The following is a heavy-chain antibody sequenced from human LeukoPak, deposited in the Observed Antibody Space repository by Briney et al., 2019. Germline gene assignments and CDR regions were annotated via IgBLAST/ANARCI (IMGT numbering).Heavy chain of an antibody. D-gene: IGHD3-3*01. V-gene: IGHV4-39*01. CDR1: GGSISSSSYY. Sequence: PSETLSLTCTVSGGSISSSSYYWGWTRQPPGKGLEWIGSIYYSGSTYYNPSLKSRVTISVDTSKNQFSLKLSSVTAADTAVYYCARLSRDFWSGPDDYYYMDVWGKGTTVTVSS. CDR3: ARLSRDFWSGPDDYYYMDV. J-gene: IGHJ6*03. CDR2: IYYSGST.